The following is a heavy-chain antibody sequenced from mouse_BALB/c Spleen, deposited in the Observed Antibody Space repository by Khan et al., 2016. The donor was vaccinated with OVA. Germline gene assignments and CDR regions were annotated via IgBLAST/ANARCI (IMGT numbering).Heavy chain of an antibody. CDR3: ARGGYSSFAY. V-gene: IGHV1-5*01. J-gene: IGHJ3*01. Sequence: LKQSGTVLARPGASVKMSCKASGYSFTSYLIHWVKQRPGQGLEWIGDIYPGNSDTTYNQKFKDKAKLTAGTSANTAYMELSSLTNEYSAVYYCARGGYSSFAYWGQGTLVTVSA. CDR2: IYPGNSDT. CDR1: GYSFTSYL. D-gene: IGHD1-3*01.